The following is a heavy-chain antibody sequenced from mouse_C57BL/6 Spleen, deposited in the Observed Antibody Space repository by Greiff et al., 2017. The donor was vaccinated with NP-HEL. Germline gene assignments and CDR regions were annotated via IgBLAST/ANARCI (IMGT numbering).Heavy chain of an antibody. J-gene: IGHJ1*03. CDR3: ARRDYYYGSSHWYFDV. V-gene: IGHV5-6*02. Sequence: DVMLVESGGDLVKPGGSLKLSCAASGFTFSSYGMSWVRQTPDKRLEWVATISSGGSYTYYPDSVKGRFTISRDNAKNTLYLQMSSLKSEDTAMYYCARRDYYYGSSHWYFDVWGTGTTVTVSS. D-gene: IGHD1-1*01. CDR1: GFTFSSYG. CDR2: ISSGGSYT.